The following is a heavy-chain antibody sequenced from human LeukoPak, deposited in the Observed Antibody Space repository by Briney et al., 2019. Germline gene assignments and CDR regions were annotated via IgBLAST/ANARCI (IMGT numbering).Heavy chain of an antibody. CDR1: GYTFTGHY. J-gene: IGHJ4*02. CDR2: INPDSGGT. CDR3: AVAPGDC. V-gene: IGHV1-2*02. D-gene: IGHD2-21*01. Sequence: ASVKVSCKASGYTFTGHYMHWVRQAPGQGLEWMGWINPDSGGTNYAQKFQGRVTLTRDTSISTVYMELTTLTSDDTALYYCAVAPGDCWGQGTLVSVSA.